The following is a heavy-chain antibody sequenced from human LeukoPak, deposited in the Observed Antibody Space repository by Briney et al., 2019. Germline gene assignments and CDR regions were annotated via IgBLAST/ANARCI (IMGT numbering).Heavy chain of an antibody. V-gene: IGHV5-51*01. J-gene: IGHJ3*02. CDR2: IYPGDSDT. CDR1: GYRFTNYW. D-gene: IGHD6-19*01. CDR3: ARRSKSYSSGWYDGFDM. Sequence: GESLKISCRGSGYRFTNYWIGWVRQMPGKGLEWMGIIYPGDSDTRYSPSFQGQVTISADKSISTAYLQWSSLKASDTAMYYCARRSKSYSSGWYDGFDMWGQGTMVTVSS.